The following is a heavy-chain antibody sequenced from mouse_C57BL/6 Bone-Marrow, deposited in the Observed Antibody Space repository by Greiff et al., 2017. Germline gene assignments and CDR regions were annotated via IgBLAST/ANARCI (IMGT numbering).Heavy chain of an antibody. V-gene: IGHV1-64*01. J-gene: IGHJ2*01. CDR1: GYTFTSYW. CDR2: IHPNSGST. CDR3: VGDGYYGFDY. Sequence: QVQLQQPGAELVKPGASVKLSCKASGYTFTSYWMHWVRQRPGQGLEWIGMIHPNSGSTNYNEKFKSKATLTVDKSSSTAYMQLSSLTSEDSAVYYCVGDGYYGFDYWGQGTTLTVSS. D-gene: IGHD2-3*01.